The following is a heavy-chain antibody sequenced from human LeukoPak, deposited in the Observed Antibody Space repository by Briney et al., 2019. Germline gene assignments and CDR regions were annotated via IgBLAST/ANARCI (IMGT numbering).Heavy chain of an antibody. J-gene: IGHJ4*02. V-gene: IGHV4-31*03. Sequence: SQTLSLTCTVSGGSISSGGYYWSWIRQHPGKGLEWIGYIYYSGSTYYNPSLKSRVTISVDTSKNQFSLKLSSVTAADTAVYYCARYENYGVNSIHGGQGTLVTASS. CDR3: ARYENYGVNSIH. CDR1: GGSISSGGYY. CDR2: IYYSGST. D-gene: IGHD4-23*01.